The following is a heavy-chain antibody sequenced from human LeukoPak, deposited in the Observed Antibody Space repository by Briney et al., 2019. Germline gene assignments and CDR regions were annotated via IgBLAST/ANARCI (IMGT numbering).Heavy chain of an antibody. CDR3: ARGDSSGYPDAFDI. Sequence: GGSLRLSCAASGFTFSSYGMHWVRQAPGKGLEWEAVIRYDGSNKYYADSVKGRFTISRDNSKNTLYLQMNSLRAEDTAVYYCARGDSSGYPDAFDIWGQGTMVTVSS. CDR1: GFTFSSYG. J-gene: IGHJ3*02. CDR2: IRYDGSNK. V-gene: IGHV3-33*01. D-gene: IGHD3-22*01.